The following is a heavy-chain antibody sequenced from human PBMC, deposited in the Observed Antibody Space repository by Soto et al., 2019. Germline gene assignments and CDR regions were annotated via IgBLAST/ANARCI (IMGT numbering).Heavy chain of an antibody. V-gene: IGHV3-30-3*01. Sequence: QVQLVESGGGVVQPGRSLRLSCAASGFTFSSYAMHWVRQAPGKGLEWVAVISYDGSNKYYADSVKGRFTISRDNSKNTLYLQMNSLRAEDTAVYYCARDRRQLVDYYYGMDVWGQGTTVTVSS. CDR1: GFTFSSYA. CDR2: ISYDGSNK. D-gene: IGHD6-13*01. J-gene: IGHJ6*02. CDR3: ARDRRQLVDYYYGMDV.